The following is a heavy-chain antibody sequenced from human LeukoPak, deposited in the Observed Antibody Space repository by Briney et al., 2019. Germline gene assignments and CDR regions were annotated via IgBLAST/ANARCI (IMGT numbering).Heavy chain of an antibody. CDR3: AKDIRYSSSWTFDY. D-gene: IGHD6-13*01. V-gene: IGHV3-11*01. J-gene: IGHJ4*02. CDR2: ISSSGSTI. CDR1: GFTFSDYY. Sequence: GGSLRLSCAASGFTFSDYYMSWLRQAPGKGLEWVSYISSSGSTIYYADSVKGRFTISRDNAKNSLYLQMNSLRAEDTALYYCAKDIRYSSSWTFDYWGQGTLVTVSS.